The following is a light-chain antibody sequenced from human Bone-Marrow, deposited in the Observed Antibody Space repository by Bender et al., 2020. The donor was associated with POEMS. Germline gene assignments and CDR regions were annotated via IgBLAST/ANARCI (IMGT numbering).Light chain of an antibody. J-gene: IGLJ2*01. V-gene: IGLV2-8*01. CDR2: EGS. CDR1: ASDVGAYNY. Sequence: QSALTQPPSASGSPGQSVTISCTGTASDVGAYNYVSWYQQHPGKAPKLIIYEGSKRPSGVSNRFSGSKSGNTASLTVSGLQAEDEADYFCSSYAGSLVVFGGGTKLTVL. CDR3: SSYAGSLVV.